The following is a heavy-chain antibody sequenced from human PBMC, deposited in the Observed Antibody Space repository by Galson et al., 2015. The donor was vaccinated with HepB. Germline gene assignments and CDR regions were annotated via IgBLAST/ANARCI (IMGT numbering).Heavy chain of an antibody. CDR3: AREVYYYDSSGYYPMGWFDP. CDR2: TYYRSKWYN. Sequence: CAISGDSVSSNSAAWNWIRQSPSRGLEWLGRTYYRSKWYNDYAVSVKSRITINPDTSKNQFSLQLNSVTPEDTAVYYCAREVYYYDSSGYYPMGWFDPWGQGTLVTVSS. J-gene: IGHJ5*02. V-gene: IGHV6-1*01. D-gene: IGHD3-22*01. CDR1: GDSVSSNSAA.